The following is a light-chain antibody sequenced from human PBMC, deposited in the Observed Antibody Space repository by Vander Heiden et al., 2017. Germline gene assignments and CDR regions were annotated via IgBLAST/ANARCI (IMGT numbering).Light chain of an antibody. J-gene: IGKJ5*01. CDR3: QQDDNRPIT. Sequence: IHLSQSPFSLSASVGDRVNITCQASQNISNYVNWYQQKPGKAPKLMIYEASNLETGVPSRFSGSGSGTEFTFTISSLQPEDIATYYCQQDDNRPITFGRGRQVEIK. CDR2: EAS. CDR1: QNISNY. V-gene: IGKV1-33*01.